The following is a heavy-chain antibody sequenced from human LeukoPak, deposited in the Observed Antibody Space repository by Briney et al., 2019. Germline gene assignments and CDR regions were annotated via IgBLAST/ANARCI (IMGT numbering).Heavy chain of an antibody. Sequence: ASVKVSCKASGYIFINFAISWVRQAPGQGLEWMGWISAYNGNTKYTQKLQGRVTMTTDTSTSTAYMELRSLRSDDTAVYYCAKDPRHRLVWFGEETHFYYMDVWGKGTTVTISS. D-gene: IGHD3-10*01. CDR1: GYIFINFA. CDR3: AKDPRHRLVWFGEETHFYYMDV. CDR2: ISAYNGNT. J-gene: IGHJ6*03. V-gene: IGHV1-18*01.